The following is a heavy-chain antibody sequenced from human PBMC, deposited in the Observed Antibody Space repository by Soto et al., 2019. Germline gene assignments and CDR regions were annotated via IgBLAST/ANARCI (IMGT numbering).Heavy chain of an antibody. J-gene: IGHJ4*02. CDR3: AIRGASQWLKF. CDR1: GYSFTSYW. D-gene: IGHD6-19*01. Sequence: GESLKISCKGSGYSFTSYWIGWVRQVPGKGLEWMGIIYTGDSDTRYSPSFQGQVTISADKSISTAYLQRSSLKASDTAIYYCAIRGASQWLKFWGQGTLVTVSS. CDR2: IYTGDSDT. V-gene: IGHV5-51*01.